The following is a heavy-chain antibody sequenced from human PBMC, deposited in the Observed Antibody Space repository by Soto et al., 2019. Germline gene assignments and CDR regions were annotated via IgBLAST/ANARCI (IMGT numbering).Heavy chain of an antibody. CDR3: ARGPFFNRHQPFDS. V-gene: IGHV4-4*08. J-gene: IGHJ4*02. CDR1: DASLDSYL. D-gene: IGHD2-2*01. CDR2: VNKTGSN. Sequence: QVQLQESGPGLVKPSETLSPTCSVSDASLDSYLWSWIRQTPGKGLEWIGYVNKTGSNTYNPNLKTTVTISVDTSRNQFSLRLTSVAPADTAVYYCARGPFFNRHQPFDSWGQGRLVTVSS.